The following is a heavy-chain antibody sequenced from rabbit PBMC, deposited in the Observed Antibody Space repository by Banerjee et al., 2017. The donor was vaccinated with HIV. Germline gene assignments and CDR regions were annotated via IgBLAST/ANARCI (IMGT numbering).Heavy chain of an antibody. CDR1: GLDFSSYS. D-gene: IGHD2-1*01. CDR3: ARDQTGDGVSVHTL. J-gene: IGHJ6*01. CDR2: IDPVFGST. Sequence: QLVESGGGLVQPGGSLKLSCKASGLDFSSYSMSWVRQAPGKGLEWIGYIDPVFGSTYYASWVNGRFTISSHNAQNTLYLQLNSLTAADTATYFCARDQTGDGVSVHTLWGPGTLVTVS. V-gene: IGHV1S7*01.